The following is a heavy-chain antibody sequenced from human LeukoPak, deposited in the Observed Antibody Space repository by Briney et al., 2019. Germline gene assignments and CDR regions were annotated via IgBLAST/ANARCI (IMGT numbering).Heavy chain of an antibody. CDR3: ATDRDYDILTGYYYYGMDV. J-gene: IGHJ6*04. V-gene: IGHV3-21*01. CDR1: GFTFSSYS. D-gene: IGHD3-9*01. Sequence: GGSLRLSCAASGFTFSSYSMNWVRQAPGKGLEWVSSISSSSSYIYYADSVKGRFTISRDNAKNSLYLQMNSLRAEDTAVYYCATDRDYDILTGYYYYGMDVWGKGTTVTVSS. CDR2: ISSSSSYI.